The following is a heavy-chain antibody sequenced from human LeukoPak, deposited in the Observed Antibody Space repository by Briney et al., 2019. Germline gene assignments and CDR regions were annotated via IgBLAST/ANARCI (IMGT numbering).Heavy chain of an antibody. CDR1: GYTFTSYG. CDR2: IDDYNGDT. J-gene: IGHJ6*03. V-gene: IGHV1-18*01. CDR3: AREGQMVYAVRSYYYYYMDV. Sequence: GASVKVSCKASGYTFTSYGISWVRQAPGQGLEWMGWIDDYNGDTNYAQKFQGRVTMTTDTSTSTAYMELRSLRSDDTAVYYCAREGQMVYAVRSYYYYYMDVWGKGTTVTVSS. D-gene: IGHD2-8*01.